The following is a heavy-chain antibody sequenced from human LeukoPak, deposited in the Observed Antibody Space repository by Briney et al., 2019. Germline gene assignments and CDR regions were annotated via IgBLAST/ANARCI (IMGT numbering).Heavy chain of an antibody. CDR3: AKDLHTVTPYYFDY. V-gene: IGHV3-30*02. Sequence: GRSLRLSCAASGFTFSSYGMHWVRQAPGKGLEWVAFIRYDGSNKYYADSVKGRFTISRDNSKNTLYLQMNSLRAEDTAVYYCAKDLHTVTPYYFDYWGQGTLVTVSS. D-gene: IGHD4-11*01. CDR2: IRYDGSNK. CDR1: GFTFSSYG. J-gene: IGHJ4*02.